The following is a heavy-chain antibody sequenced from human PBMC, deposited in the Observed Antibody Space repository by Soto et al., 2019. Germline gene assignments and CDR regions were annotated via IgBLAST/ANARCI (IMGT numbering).Heavy chain of an antibody. CDR1: GYTFTGYY. CDR2: INPNSGGT. Sequence: QVQLVQSGAEVKKPGASVKVSCKASGYTFTGYYMHWVRQAPGQGLEWMGWINPNSGGTNYAQKFQGWVTMTRDTSISTAYMELSRLRCDDTAVYYCARSVAGRGVYYYYGMDVWGQGTTVTVSS. V-gene: IGHV1-2*04. CDR3: ARSVAGRGVYYYYGMDV. J-gene: IGHJ6*02. D-gene: IGHD6-19*01.